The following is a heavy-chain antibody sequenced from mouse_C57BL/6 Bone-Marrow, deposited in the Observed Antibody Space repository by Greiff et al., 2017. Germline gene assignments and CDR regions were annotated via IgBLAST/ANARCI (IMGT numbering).Heavy chain of an antibody. Sequence: QVQLQQSGPELVKPGASVKISCKASGYSFTSYYIHWVKQRPGQGLEWIGWIYPGSGNTKYNEKFKGKATLTADTSSSTAYMHLSSLTSEDSAVYYCARIGGYYVYYAMDYWGQGTSVTVSS. D-gene: IGHD2-3*01. CDR3: ARIGGYYVYYAMDY. J-gene: IGHJ4*01. CDR2: IYPGSGNT. V-gene: IGHV1-66*01. CDR1: GYSFTSYY.